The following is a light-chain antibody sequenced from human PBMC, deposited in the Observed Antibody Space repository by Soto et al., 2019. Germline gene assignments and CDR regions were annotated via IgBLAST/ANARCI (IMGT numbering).Light chain of an antibody. CDR3: QQTSSVPRT. Sequence: DIQMTQSPSSLSASVGDRVTITCRASQSIDTFLNWYQHRSGEAPQLLIFLASNLQSGVPSRFSGSGSGTDFTLTISSLQPEDFATYFCQQTSSVPRTFGQGTKVDIK. CDR1: QSIDTF. J-gene: IGKJ2*01. CDR2: LAS. V-gene: IGKV1-39*01.